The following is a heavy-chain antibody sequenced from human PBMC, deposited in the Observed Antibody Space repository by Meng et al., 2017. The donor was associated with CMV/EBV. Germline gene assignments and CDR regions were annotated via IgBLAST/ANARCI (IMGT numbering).Heavy chain of an antibody. J-gene: IGHJ6*02. CDR2: INHSGST. CDR3: ARGHRYCSSISCYLYYGMDV. CDR1: GGSFSGYY. D-gene: IGHD2-2*01. Sequence: SETLSLTCAVYGGSFSGYYWSWIRQPPGKGLEWIGEINHSGSTNYNPSLKSRVTISVDTSKNQFSLKLSSVTAADTAVYYCARGHRYCSSISCYLYYGMDVWGQGTTVTVSS. V-gene: IGHV4-34*01.